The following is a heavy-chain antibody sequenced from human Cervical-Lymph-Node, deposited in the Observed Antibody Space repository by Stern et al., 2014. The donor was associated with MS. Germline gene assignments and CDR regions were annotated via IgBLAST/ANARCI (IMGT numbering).Heavy chain of an antibody. Sequence: EVQLVESGGGLVQPGGSLRLSCAASGFTFSTYWMHWVRQAPGKGLVWVSRINRDESSTTYADSVKGRFSISRDNDKNTLYLQMNSLRAEDTAVYYCARGVMVAATYAYDIWGQGTMVTISS. CDR3: ARGVMVAATYAYDI. CDR2: INRDESST. D-gene: IGHD2-15*01. CDR1: GFTFSTYW. J-gene: IGHJ3*02. V-gene: IGHV3-74*01.